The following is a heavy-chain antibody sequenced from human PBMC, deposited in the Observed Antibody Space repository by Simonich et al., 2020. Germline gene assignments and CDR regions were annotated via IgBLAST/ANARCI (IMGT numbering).Heavy chain of an antibody. J-gene: IGHJ6*02. D-gene: IGHD3-10*01. CDR1: GYTFTGYY. V-gene: IGHV1-2*06. CDR3: ARVPGIYYYYGMDV. Sequence: GAEVKKPGASVKVSCKASGYTFTGYYMHWVRQAPGQGLDLRGRINPNSGGTNYAQKFQGRVPMTRDTSISTAYMELSRLRSDDTAVYYCARVPGIYYYYGMDVWGQGTTVTVSS. CDR2: INPNSGGT.